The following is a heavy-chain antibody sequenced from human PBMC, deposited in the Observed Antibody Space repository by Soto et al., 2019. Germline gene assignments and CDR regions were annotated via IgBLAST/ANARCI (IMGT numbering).Heavy chain of an antibody. CDR2: IYYSGST. V-gene: IGHV4-31*01. J-gene: IGHJ6*02. D-gene: IGHD6-19*01. CDR3: AKDVADVLVPPVARYGIDL. Sequence: QVQLQESGPGLVKPSQTLSLTCTVSGGSISSGGYYWSWIRQHPGKGLEWIGYIYYSGSTYYNPPLMLPFTIPLDTPKTHFSLSLSSVTAAHTAVYYCAKDVADVLVPPVARYGIDLLCQGTTVTFSS. CDR1: GGSISSGGYY.